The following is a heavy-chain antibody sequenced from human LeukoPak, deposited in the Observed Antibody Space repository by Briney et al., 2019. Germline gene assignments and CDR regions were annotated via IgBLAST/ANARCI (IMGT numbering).Heavy chain of an antibody. D-gene: IGHD3-10*01. V-gene: IGHV3-30*02. CDR2: IRYDGSNK. Sequence: GGSLRLSCAASGFTFSSYGVHWVRQAPGKGLEWVAFIRYDGSNKYYADSVKGRFTISRDNSKNSLYLQMNSPRTEDTALYYCAKDRFNYYGSGSYYSPWGQGTLVTVSS. CDR3: AKDRFNYYGSGSYYSP. J-gene: IGHJ5*02. CDR1: GFTFSSYG.